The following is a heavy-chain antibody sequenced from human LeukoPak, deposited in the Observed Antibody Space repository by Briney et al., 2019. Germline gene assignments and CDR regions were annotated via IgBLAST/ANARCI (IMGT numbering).Heavy chain of an antibody. D-gene: IGHD6-19*01. V-gene: IGHV3-23*01. Sequence: GGSLRLSCAASGFTFSSYAMSWVRQAPGKGLEWVSAISGSGGSTYYADSVKGLFTISRDNSKNTLYLQMNSLRAEDTAVYYCAKALSSGWYDGDDYFDYWGQGTLVTVSS. J-gene: IGHJ4*02. CDR1: GFTFSSYA. CDR3: AKALSSGWYDGDDYFDY. CDR2: ISGSGGST.